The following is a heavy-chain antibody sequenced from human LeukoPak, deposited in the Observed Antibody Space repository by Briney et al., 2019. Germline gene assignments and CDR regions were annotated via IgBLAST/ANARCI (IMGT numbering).Heavy chain of an antibody. CDR3: ARGKGGYGPFDY. CDR1: GFTFSSYE. D-gene: IGHD5-12*01. J-gene: IGHJ4*02. V-gene: IGHV3-48*03. Sequence: GGSLRLSCAASGFTFSSYEMNWVRQAPGKGLECVSCITDSGSNIYYADSVKGRFTISRDNAKNSLYLQMNSLRAEDTAVYYCARGKGGYGPFDYWGQGTLVTVSS. CDR2: ITDSGSNI.